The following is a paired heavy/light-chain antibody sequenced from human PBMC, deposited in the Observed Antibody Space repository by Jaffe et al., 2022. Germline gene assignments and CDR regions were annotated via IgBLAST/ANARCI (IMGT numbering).Heavy chain of an antibody. CDR3: AREYYYDSSGYWVGAFDI. V-gene: IGHV3-53*04. D-gene: IGHD3-22*01. CDR2: IYSGGST. J-gene: IGHJ3*02. Sequence: EVQLVESGGGLVQPGGSLRLSCAASGFTVSSNYMSWVRQAPGKGLEWVSVIYSGGSTYYADSVKGRFTISRHNSKNTLYLQMNSLRAEDTAVYYCAREYYYDSSGYWVGAFDIWGQGTMVTVSS. CDR1: GFTVSSNY.
Light chain of an antibody. CDR1: QSISSW. V-gene: IGKV1-5*03. Sequence: DIQMTQSPSTLSASVGDRVTITCRASQSISSWLAWYQQKPGKAPKLLIYKASSLESGVPSRFSGSGSGTEFTLTISSLQPDDFATYYCQQYNSYSPMYTFGQGTKLEIK. CDR3: QQYNSYSPMYT. J-gene: IGKJ2*01. CDR2: KAS.